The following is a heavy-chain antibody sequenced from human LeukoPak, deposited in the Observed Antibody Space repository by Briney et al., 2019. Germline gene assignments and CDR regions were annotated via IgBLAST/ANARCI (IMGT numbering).Heavy chain of an antibody. CDR3: ARGPSWSMIVVAIHY. D-gene: IGHD3-22*01. V-gene: IGHV3-48*01. CDR2: ISSSSSTM. J-gene: IGHJ4*02. CDR1: GFTFSSYS. Sequence: GGSLRLSCAASGFTFSSYSMNWVRQAPGKGLEWVSYISSSSSTMYYADSVKGRFTISRDNAKNSLYLQMNSLRAEDTAVYYCARGPSWSMIVVAIHYWGQGTLVTVSS.